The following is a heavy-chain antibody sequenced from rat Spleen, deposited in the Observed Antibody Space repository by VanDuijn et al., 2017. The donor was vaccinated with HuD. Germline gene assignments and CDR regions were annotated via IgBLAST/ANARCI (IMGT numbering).Heavy chain of an antibody. CDR1: GFTFTKYG. V-gene: IGHV5-27*01. J-gene: IGHJ2*01. Sequence: EEELVESGGGLVQPGRSMKLSCAVSGFTFTKYGMAWVRQAPTKGLEWVASISTSGDSTYYRDSVKGRFTISRDNAKSTLYLQMDSLRSEDTATYYCTTTWNFYYWGQGVMVTVSS. CDR3: TTTWNFYY. CDR2: ISTSGDST.